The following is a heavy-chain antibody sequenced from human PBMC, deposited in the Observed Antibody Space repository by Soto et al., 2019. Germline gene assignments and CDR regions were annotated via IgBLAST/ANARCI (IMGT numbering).Heavy chain of an antibody. D-gene: IGHD6-13*01. Sequence: PGGSLRLSCAASGFTFSSNWMHWVRQAPGKGLVWVSRINSDGSSTSYAGSVKGQFTISRDNAKNTLYLQMNSLRAEDTAVYYCARASSSWYVSFDYWGQGTLVTVSS. J-gene: IGHJ4*02. CDR1: GFTFSSNW. CDR2: INSDGSST. CDR3: ARASSSWYVSFDY. V-gene: IGHV3-74*01.